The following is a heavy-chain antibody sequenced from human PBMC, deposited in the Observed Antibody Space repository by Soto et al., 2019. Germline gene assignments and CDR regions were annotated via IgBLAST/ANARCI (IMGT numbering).Heavy chain of an antibody. CDR3: ARRYGWAFDI. CDR1: GGSISSYY. D-gene: IGHD3-16*01. V-gene: IGHV4-59*08. Sequence: QVQLQESGPGLVKPSETLSLTCTVSGGSISSYYWSWIRQPPGKGLEWIGYIYYSGSTNYNPSLTRRVTISVDTSKTQSSLKLSSVTAADTAVYYCARRYGWAFDIWGQGTMVTVSS. CDR2: IYYSGST. J-gene: IGHJ3*02.